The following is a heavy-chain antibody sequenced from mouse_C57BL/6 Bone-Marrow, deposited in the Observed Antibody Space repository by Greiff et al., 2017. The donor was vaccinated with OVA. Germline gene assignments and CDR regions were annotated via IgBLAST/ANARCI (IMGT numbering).Heavy chain of an antibody. Sequence: VQLQQSGAELARPGASVKMSCKASGYTFTSYTMHWVKQRPGQGLEWIGYINPSSGYTKSNQKFKDKATLTADKSSSTAYMQLSSLTSEDSAVYYCGGDPWFAYWGQGTLVTVSA. CDR1: GYTFTSYT. J-gene: IGHJ3*01. CDR2: INPSSGYT. D-gene: IGHD3-3*01. CDR3: GGDPWFAY. V-gene: IGHV1-4*01.